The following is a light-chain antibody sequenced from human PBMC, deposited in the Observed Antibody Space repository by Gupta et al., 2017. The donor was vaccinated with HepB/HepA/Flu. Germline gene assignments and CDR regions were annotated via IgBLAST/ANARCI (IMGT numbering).Light chain of an antibody. CDR1: QSVAGNY. Sequence: EIVLTQYPATLSLSPGESATLSCRASQSVAGNYLSWYQQKPGQAPRVLIHGASSRAPGIPDRSSGSWCGKVFTLTISILEPEYFAFYYWQYYGTPPRTFGQGTKVEIK. J-gene: IGKJ1*01. V-gene: IGKV3-20*01. CDR2: GAS. CDR3: QYYGTPPRT.